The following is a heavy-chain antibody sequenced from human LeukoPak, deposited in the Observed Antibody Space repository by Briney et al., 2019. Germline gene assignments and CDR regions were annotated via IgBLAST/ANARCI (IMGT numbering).Heavy chain of an antibody. D-gene: IGHD4-11*01. J-gene: IGHJ6*02. CDR2: IYYSGST. Sequence: SETLSLTCTVSGGSISSYYWSWIRQPPGKGLEWIGYIYYSGSTNYNPSLKSRVTISVDTSKNQFSLKLSSVTAADTAVYYCARVYSNHWYYYCGMDVWGQGTTVTVSS. CDR1: GGSISSYY. CDR3: ARVYSNHWYYYCGMDV. V-gene: IGHV4-59*01.